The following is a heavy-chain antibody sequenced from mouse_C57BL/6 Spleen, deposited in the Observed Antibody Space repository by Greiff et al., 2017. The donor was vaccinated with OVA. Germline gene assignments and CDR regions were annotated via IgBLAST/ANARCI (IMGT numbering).Heavy chain of an antibody. V-gene: IGHV5-17*01. CDR2: ISSGSSTI. CDR3: ARWWYGYGYAMDY. D-gene: IGHD2-2*01. CDR1: GFTFSDYG. Sequence: EVQRVESGGGLVKPGGSLKLSCAASGFTFSDYGMHWVRQAPEKGLEWVAYISSGSSTIYYADTVKGRFTISRDNAKNTLFLQMTSLRSEDTAMYYCARWWYGYGYAMDYWGQGTSVTVSS. J-gene: IGHJ4*01.